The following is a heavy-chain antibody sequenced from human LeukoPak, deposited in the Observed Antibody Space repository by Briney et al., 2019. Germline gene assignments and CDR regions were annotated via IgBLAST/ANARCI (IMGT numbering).Heavy chain of an antibody. Sequence: PGGSLRLACAASGITVSSNYMSWVRQPPGKGLEWVSIIYSGGTTYADSVQGRFTISRDNSKNTVYLQMNSLRVEDTAVYYCALIPGGSWAFDYWGQGTLVTVTS. V-gene: IGHV3-53*01. J-gene: IGHJ4*02. CDR1: GITVSSNY. CDR2: IYSGGTT. CDR3: ALIPGGSWAFDY. D-gene: IGHD6-13*01.